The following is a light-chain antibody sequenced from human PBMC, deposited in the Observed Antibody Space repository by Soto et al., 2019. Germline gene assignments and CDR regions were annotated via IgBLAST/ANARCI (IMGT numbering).Light chain of an antibody. Sequence: QSVLTQPASVSGSPGQSITISCTGTSSDVGGYNYVSWYQHHPGKAPKLMIYDVSNRPSGVSNRFSGSKSGNTASLTISGLQAEDEAGYYCSSYTSSTTVVFGGGTKLTVL. CDR3: SSYTSSTTVV. V-gene: IGLV2-14*03. J-gene: IGLJ3*02. CDR2: DVS. CDR1: SSDVGGYNY.